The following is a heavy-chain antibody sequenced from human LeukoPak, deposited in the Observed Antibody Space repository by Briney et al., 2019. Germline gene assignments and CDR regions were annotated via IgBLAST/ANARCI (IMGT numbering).Heavy chain of an antibody. J-gene: IGHJ4*02. CDR2: ISSSSSYI. Sequence: GGSLRLSCAASGFTFSSYAMSWARQAPGKGLEWVSSISSSSSYIYYADSVKGRFTISRDNAKNSLYLQMNSLRAEDTAVYYCARDGITMVRGVTSHFDYWGQGTLVTVSS. D-gene: IGHD3-10*01. CDR1: GFTFSSYA. V-gene: IGHV3-21*01. CDR3: ARDGITMVRGVTSHFDY.